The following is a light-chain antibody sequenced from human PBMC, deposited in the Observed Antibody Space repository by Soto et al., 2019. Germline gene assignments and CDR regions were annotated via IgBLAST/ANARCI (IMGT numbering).Light chain of an antibody. J-gene: IGKJ1*01. CDR1: QSVSSSY. CDR2: GAS. Sequence: EIVLTQSPGTLSLSPGERATLSCRASQSVSSSYLAWYQQKPGQAPRLLIYGASSRATGIPDRFSGSGSGRDFTITISRLEPEDIAVYYCQQYGSSRTFGQGTKVEIK. CDR3: QQYGSSRT. V-gene: IGKV3-20*01.